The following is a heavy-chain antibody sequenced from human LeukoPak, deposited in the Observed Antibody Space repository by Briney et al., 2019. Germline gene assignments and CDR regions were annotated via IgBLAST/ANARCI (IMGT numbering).Heavy chain of an antibody. V-gene: IGHV3-48*02. D-gene: IGHD3-10*01. CDR3: ARGRDYAFDV. CDR1: GGALSSDS. CDR2: SSIHNGDV. J-gene: IGHJ3*01. Sequence: GGSLRLSCAVSGGALSSDSMNWVRRFPGKGLEWIAHSSIHNGDVNYADSVKGRFTISRDNTKNSLYLQLESLRDEDTGVYYCARGRDYAFDVWGQGTMVTVSS.